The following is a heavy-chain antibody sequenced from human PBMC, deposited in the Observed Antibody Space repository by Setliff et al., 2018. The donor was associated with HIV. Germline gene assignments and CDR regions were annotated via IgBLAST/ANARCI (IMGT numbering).Heavy chain of an antibody. CDR2: ISAYNGNT. V-gene: IGHV1-18*01. CDR3: AKALVVAGTTFEH. J-gene: IGHJ4*02. CDR1: GYTFSSYA. Sequence: ASVKVSCKASGYTFSSYAISWVRQAPGQGLEWMGWISAYNGNTNYPQRLQGRVSLTTDISTSTAYMELRSLRSDDTAVYYCAKALVVAGTTFEHWGQGALVTVSS. D-gene: IGHD6-19*01.